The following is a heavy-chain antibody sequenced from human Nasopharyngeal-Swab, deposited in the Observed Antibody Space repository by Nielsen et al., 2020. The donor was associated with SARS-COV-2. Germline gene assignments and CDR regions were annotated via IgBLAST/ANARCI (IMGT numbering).Heavy chain of an antibody. Sequence: GESLKISCAASGFLFSSYGMNWVRQAPGKGLEWVSSISSYSSDINYADSLKCRFTISRDNARNSLYLQMNSLRADDTAFYYCTKGRADYSNPSFDNWGQGTLVTVSS. CDR2: ISSYSSDI. CDR3: TKGRADYSNPSFDN. CDR1: GFLFSSYG. V-gene: IGHV3-21*04. D-gene: IGHD4-11*01. J-gene: IGHJ4*02.